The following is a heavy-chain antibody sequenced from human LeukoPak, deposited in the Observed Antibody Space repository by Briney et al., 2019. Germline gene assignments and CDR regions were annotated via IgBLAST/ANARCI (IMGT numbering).Heavy chain of an antibody. Sequence: GGSLRLSCAASGFTFSSYSMNWVRQAPGKGLEWVSSISSSSSYMYYADSVKGRFTISRDNAKNSLYLQMNSLRAEDTAVYYCARDTYYDFWSGYDYYYYYMDVWGKGTTVTVSS. CDR3: ARDTYYDFWSGYDYYYYYMDV. CDR2: ISSSSSYM. J-gene: IGHJ6*03. CDR1: GFTFSSYS. D-gene: IGHD3-3*01. V-gene: IGHV3-21*01.